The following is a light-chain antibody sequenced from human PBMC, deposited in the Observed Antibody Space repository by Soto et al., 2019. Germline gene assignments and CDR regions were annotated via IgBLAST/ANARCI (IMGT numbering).Light chain of an antibody. J-gene: IGLJ1*01. CDR1: SSEIGDYDY. Sequence: HSALTHPASVSGSPGQSITISCTGSSSEIGDYDYVSWYQQHPGKAPKVLISEVSNRPSGVYNRFSCSKSGNTASLTISGLQAEDVADYYCNSYATGNTRVFGAGTKVTAL. CDR3: NSYATGNTRV. V-gene: IGLV2-14*01. CDR2: EVS.